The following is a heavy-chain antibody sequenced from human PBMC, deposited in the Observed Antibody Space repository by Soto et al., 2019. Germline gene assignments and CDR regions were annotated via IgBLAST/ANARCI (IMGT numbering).Heavy chain of an antibody. CDR1: GFSFSNYA. CDR2: ISASGDIT. J-gene: IGHJ4*02. V-gene: IGHV3-23*01. D-gene: IGHD6-13*01. Sequence: EVQLLESGGGLVQPGGFLRLSCAASGFSFSNYAMNWVRRAPGRGLEWVSVISASGDITYYADAVKGRFTISRDNSKNTQYLQMNSLRAEDTAVYYCAKDGAAPGSAYYFDYWDQGTLVTVSA. CDR3: AKDGAAPGSAYYFDY.